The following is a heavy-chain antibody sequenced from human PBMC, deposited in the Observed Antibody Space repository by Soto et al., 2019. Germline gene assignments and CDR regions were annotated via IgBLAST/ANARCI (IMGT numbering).Heavy chain of an antibody. V-gene: IGHV3-23*01. J-gene: IGHJ4*02. Sequence: EVQLLESGGDLVQPGGSLRLSCAASGFNVGAFAVNWVGQAPGKGLEWVSGISVSDAFIYYADSVRGRFSISRDASENILYLQMNSLRVDDTALYYCTRETVAGITGLDYWGPGTLVTVSS. CDR3: TRETVAGITGLDY. CDR2: ISVSDAFI. CDR1: GFNVGAFA. D-gene: IGHD1-20*01.